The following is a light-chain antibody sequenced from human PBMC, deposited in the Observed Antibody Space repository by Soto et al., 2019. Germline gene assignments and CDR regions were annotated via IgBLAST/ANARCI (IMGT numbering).Light chain of an antibody. V-gene: IGLV2-23*01. CDR3: CSYAGSRV. Sequence: QSALTQPASVSGSPGQSITISCTGTISDVGSYNLVSWYQQHPGKAPKLMIYEGSKRPSGVSNRFSGSKSANTSSLTISGLQADDEADYSCCSYAGSRVFGGGTKLNVL. J-gene: IGLJ3*02. CDR1: ISDVGSYNL. CDR2: EGS.